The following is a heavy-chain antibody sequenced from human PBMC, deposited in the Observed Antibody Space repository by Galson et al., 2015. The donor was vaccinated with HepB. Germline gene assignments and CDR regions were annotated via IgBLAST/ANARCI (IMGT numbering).Heavy chain of an antibody. J-gene: IGHJ4*02. Sequence: SLRLSCAASGFTFNRYAMTWVRQAPGEGLEWVSSISGSGDITYYADSVKGRFTISRDNSKNTMNLQMKSLRAGDTAIYYCTKVAILGATPHYFDYRGQGTQVTVPS. D-gene: IGHD3-16*01. CDR3: TKVAILGATPHYFDY. CDR2: ISGSGDIT. V-gene: IGHV3-23*01. CDR1: GFTFNRYA.